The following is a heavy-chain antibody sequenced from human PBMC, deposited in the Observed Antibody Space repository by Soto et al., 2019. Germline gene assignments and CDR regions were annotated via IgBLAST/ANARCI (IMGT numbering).Heavy chain of an antibody. V-gene: IGHV4-31*03. Sequence: SETLSLTCTVSGGSISSGGYYWSWIRQHPGKGLEWIGYIYYSGSTYYNPSLKSRVTISVDTSKNQFSLKLSSVTAADTAVYYCARAFLRARVDYWGQGTLVTVSS. D-gene: IGHD3-10*01. J-gene: IGHJ4*02. CDR1: GGSISSGGYY. CDR3: ARAFLRARVDY. CDR2: IYYSGST.